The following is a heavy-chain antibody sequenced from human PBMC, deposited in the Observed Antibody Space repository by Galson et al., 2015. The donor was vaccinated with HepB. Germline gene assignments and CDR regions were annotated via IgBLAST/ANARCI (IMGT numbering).Heavy chain of an antibody. CDR1: GSSISSGGYY. V-gene: IGHV4-31*03. CDR3: ARFVVVVPPYYFDY. CDR2: IYYSGST. D-gene: IGHD2-15*01. Sequence: TRSLTCTVSGSSISSGGYYWSWISQHPGRVLEWIGYIYYSGSTYYNPSLKSRVTISVDTSKNQFSLKLGSVTAADTAVYYCARFVVVVPPYYFDYWGQGTLVTVSS. J-gene: IGHJ4*02.